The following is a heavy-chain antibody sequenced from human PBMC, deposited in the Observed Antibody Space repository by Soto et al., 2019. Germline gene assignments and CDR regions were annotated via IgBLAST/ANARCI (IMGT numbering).Heavy chain of an antibody. J-gene: IGHJ4*02. V-gene: IGHV3-23*01. Sequence: GGSLRLSCAASGFTFSSYVMSWVRQAPGKGLEWVSAISGSGGSTYYADSVKGRFTISRDNSKNTLYLQMNSLRAEDTAVYYCAKDGDCSGGSCYSNFDYWGQGTLVTVSS. CDR3: AKDGDCSGGSCYSNFDY. CDR1: GFTFSSYV. D-gene: IGHD2-15*01. CDR2: ISGSGGST.